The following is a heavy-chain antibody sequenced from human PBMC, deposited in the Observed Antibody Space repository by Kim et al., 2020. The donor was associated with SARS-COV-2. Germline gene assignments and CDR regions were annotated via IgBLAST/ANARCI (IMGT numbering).Heavy chain of an antibody. J-gene: IGHJ4*02. CDR2: ISWNSGSI. D-gene: IGHD6-13*01. CDR3: AKGMYSSLQTVGY. V-gene: IGHV3-9*01. Sequence: GGSLRLSCAASGFTFDDYAMHWVRQAPGKGLEWVSGISWNSGSIGYADSVKGRFTISRDNAKNSLYLQMNSLRAEDTALYYCAKGMYSSLQTVGYWGQGT. CDR1: GFTFDDYA.